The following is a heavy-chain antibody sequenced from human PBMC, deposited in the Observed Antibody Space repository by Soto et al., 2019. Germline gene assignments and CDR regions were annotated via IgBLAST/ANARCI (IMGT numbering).Heavy chain of an antibody. J-gene: IGHJ3*02. CDR1: GVTFISYG. Sequence: GGSLRLSCAASGVTFISYGMHWVRQATGKGLEWVAVIWYDGSNKYYADSVKGRFTISRDNSKNTLYLQMNSLRAEDTAVYYCAREEDDYDILTGYYPGAFDIWGQGTMVTVSS. CDR2: IWYDGSNK. CDR3: AREEDDYDILTGYYPGAFDI. V-gene: IGHV3-33*01. D-gene: IGHD3-9*01.